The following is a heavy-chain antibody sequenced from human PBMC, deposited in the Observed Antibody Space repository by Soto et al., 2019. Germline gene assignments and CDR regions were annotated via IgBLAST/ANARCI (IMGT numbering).Heavy chain of an antibody. CDR2: IYYSGST. CDR3: ASIVMYSSGWSSGY. J-gene: IGHJ4*02. CDR1: GGSISSYY. Sequence: PSETLSLTCTVSGGSISSYYWSWIRQPPGKGLEWIGYIYYSGSTNYSPSLKSRVTISVDTSKNQFSLNLSFVTAADTAVYYCASIVMYSSGWSSGYWGQGTLVTVSS. D-gene: IGHD6-19*01. V-gene: IGHV4-59*01.